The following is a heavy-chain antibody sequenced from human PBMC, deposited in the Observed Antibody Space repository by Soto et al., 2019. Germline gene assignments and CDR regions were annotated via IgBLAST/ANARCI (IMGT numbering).Heavy chain of an antibody. V-gene: IGHV1-69*13. J-gene: IGHJ6*02. CDR1: GGTFSSYA. Sequence: ASVKVSCKASGGTFSSYAISWVRQAPGQGLEWMGGIIPIFGTANYAQKFQGRVTITADESTSTAYMELRSLRSDDTAVYYCAREGVAPYYYYGMDVWGQGTPVTVSS. CDR3: AREGVAPYYYYGMDV. D-gene: IGHD5-12*01. CDR2: IIPIFGTA.